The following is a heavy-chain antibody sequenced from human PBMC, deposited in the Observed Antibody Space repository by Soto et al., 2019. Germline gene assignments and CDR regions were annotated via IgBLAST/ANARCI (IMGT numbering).Heavy chain of an antibody. CDR1: GGSFSGYY. D-gene: IGHD1-7*01. CDR2: INHSGST. V-gene: IGHV4-34*01. J-gene: IGHJ4*02. Sequence: QVQLQQWGAGLLKPSETLSLTCAVYGGSFSGYYWSWIRQPPGKGEGWIGEINHSGSTNYNPSLKSRVTLSVDTSKNQVSLKLSSVTAADTAVYYCARGPTGTTGRGSDYWGQGTLVTVSS. CDR3: ARGPTGTTGRGSDY.